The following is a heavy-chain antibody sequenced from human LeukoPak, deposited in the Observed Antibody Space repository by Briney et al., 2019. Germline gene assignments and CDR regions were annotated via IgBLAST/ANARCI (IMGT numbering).Heavy chain of an antibody. CDR2: VKSKTDSGTT. CDR1: RVSFCNSY. CDR3: TTLWLRSPGDY. V-gene: IGHV3-15*01. J-gene: IGHJ4*02. Sequence: VGSLRVSRVPPRVSFCNSYMNWGCQAPGKGPEWVGRVKSKTDSGTTDYAAPVKGRFTVSRDDSKNTLYLQMSSLKTEDTAVYYCTTLWLRSPGDYWGQGTLVTVSS. D-gene: IGHD6-19*01.